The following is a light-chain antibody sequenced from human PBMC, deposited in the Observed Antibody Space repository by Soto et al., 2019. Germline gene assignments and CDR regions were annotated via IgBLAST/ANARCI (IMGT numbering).Light chain of an antibody. CDR2: DAS. CDR1: QSISNF. CDR3: QQRSKWAPLT. Sequence: EIVLTQSPATLSLSPGERATLSCRASQSISNFLAWYQQKPGQAPRLLIYDASNRAAGIPARFSGSGSGTDFTLTISSLEPEDFAVYYCQQRSKWAPLTFGGGTKVEIK. V-gene: IGKV3-11*01. J-gene: IGKJ4*02.